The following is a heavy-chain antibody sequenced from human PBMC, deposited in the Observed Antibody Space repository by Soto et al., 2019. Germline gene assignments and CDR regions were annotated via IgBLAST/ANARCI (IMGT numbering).Heavy chain of an antibody. Sequence: EVQVLESGGGLVQPGGSLRLSCEGSGFTVSSHAMTWIRQAPGKGPEWVSTITADGGTYYADSVKGRFAMSRDTSERTLYLQIISLAAEDTAAYYCAPHVSCSGGSCQYDAFAIRGQGTMVTVSS. D-gene: IGHD2-15*01. CDR3: APHVSCSGGSCQYDAFAI. CDR1: GFTVSSHA. V-gene: IGHV3-23*01. J-gene: IGHJ3*02. CDR2: ITADGGT.